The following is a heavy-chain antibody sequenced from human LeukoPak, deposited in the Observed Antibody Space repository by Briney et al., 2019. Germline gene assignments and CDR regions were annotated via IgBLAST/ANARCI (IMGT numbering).Heavy chain of an antibody. V-gene: IGHV4-59*01. CDR3: AGTNCNILTGYDN. CDR2: IYYSGST. J-gene: IGHJ4*02. D-gene: IGHD3-9*01. Sequence: SETLSLTCTVSRGSISSSYWSWIRQPPGKGLEWIGYIYYSGSTNYNPSLKSRVTISVDTSRSQFSLKLSSVTAADTAVYYCAGTNCNILTGYDNWGQGTLVTVSS. CDR1: RGSISSSY.